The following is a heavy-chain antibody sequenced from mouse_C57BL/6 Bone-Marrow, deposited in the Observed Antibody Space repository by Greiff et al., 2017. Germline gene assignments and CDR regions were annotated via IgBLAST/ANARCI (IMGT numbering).Heavy chain of an antibody. Sequence: VQLKESGAELVKPGASVKLSCTASGFNITDYYMHWVKQRPEQGLEWIGRIDPEDGETKYAAKFQGKATITADTSSNTAYLQLSSLTSEDTAVYYCATTYRGYFDYWGQGTTLTVSS. CDR3: ATTYRGYFDY. CDR2: IDPEDGET. CDR1: GFNITDYY. J-gene: IGHJ2*01. D-gene: IGHD5-1*01. V-gene: IGHV14-2*01.